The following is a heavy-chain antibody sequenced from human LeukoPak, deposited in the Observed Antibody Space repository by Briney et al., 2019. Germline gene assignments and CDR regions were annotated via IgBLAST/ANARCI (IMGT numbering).Heavy chain of an antibody. J-gene: IGHJ4*02. D-gene: IGHD3-22*01. CDR3: ARGPRYYYDSSGYYQLDY. CDR1: GYSISSGYF. Sequence: PSETLSLTCTVSGYSISSGYFWGWIRQPPGKGLEWIGSIYHSGSTYYNPSLKSRVTISVDTSKNQFSLKLSSVTAADTAVYYCARGPRYYYDSSGYYQLDYWGQGTLVTVSS. CDR2: IYHSGST. V-gene: IGHV4-38-2*02.